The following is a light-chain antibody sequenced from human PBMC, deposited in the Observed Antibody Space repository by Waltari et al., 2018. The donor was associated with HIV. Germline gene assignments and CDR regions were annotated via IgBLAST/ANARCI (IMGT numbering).Light chain of an antibody. CDR3: ASWDDSLGGRWV. V-gene: IGLV1-47*01. Sequence: QSVLTQPPSTSGTPGQTVTISCSGTRSDIGTNYVYWYQQVPGTAPKLLTYRKIRRPSGVPARFSGSKSGTSASLAISGLRSEDEAHYHCASWDDSLGGRWVFGGGTKLTVL. CDR1: RSDIGTNY. J-gene: IGLJ3*02. CDR2: RKI.